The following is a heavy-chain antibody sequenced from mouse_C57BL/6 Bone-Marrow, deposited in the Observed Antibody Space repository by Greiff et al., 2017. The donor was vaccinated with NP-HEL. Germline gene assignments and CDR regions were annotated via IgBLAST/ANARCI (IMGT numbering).Heavy chain of an antibody. Sequence: EVQVVESGAELVRPGSSVKMSCKTSGYTFTSYGINWVKQRPGQGLEWIGYIYIGNGYNEYNEKFKGKATLTSDTSSSTAYMQLSSLTSEDSAIYFCAIYDYSWFAYWGQGTLVTVSA. CDR2: IYIGNGYN. J-gene: IGHJ3*01. V-gene: IGHV1-58*01. CDR3: AIYDYSWFAY. D-gene: IGHD2-4*01. CDR1: GYTFTSYG.